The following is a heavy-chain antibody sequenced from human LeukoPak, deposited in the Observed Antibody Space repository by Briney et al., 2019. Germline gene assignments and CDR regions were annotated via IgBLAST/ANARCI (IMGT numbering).Heavy chain of an antibody. Sequence: PGGSLRLSCAASGFTFSSYIMHWVRQAPGKGLEWVSYISSNSSTIYYADSVKGRFTISRDNDKKSLYLQMNSLRAEDTAVYYCARASTGSYYFDYWGQGTLVTVSS. CDR3: ARASTGSYYFDY. CDR1: GFTFSSYI. CDR2: ISSNSSTI. J-gene: IGHJ4*02. V-gene: IGHV3-48*01. D-gene: IGHD1-26*01.